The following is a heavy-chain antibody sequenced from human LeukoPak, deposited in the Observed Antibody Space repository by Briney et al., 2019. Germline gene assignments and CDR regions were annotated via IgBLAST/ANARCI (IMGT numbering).Heavy chain of an antibody. J-gene: IGHJ6*02. CDR2: ISGSGGST. CDR3: AKFWCSGGGCYPDYYYYYGMDV. Sequence: GGSLRLSCAASGFTFSSYAMSWVRQAPGKGLEWVSGISGSGGSTYYADSVKGRFTISRDNSKNTLYLQMNSLRAEDTAVYYCAKFWCSGGGCYPDYYYYYGMDVWGQGTTVTVSS. CDR1: GFTFSSYA. D-gene: IGHD2-15*01. V-gene: IGHV3-23*01.